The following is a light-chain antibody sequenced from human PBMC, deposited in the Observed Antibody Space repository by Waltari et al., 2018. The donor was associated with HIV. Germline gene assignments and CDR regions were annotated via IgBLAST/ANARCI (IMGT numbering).Light chain of an antibody. V-gene: IGLV2-14*01. J-gene: IGLJ2*01. CDR2: EVS. CDR1: RSDIAGYNY. Sequence: QSALTQPASVSGSPGQSITISCPGTRSDIAGYNYVSWYQQYPGKAPKLMIFEVSYRPSGVSNRFSGSKSGNTASLTISGLQAEDEADYYCSSYTSTNTVIFGGGTKVAVV. CDR3: SSYTSTNTVI.